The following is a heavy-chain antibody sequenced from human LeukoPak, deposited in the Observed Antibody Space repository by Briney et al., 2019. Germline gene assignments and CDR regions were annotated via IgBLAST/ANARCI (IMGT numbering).Heavy chain of an antibody. Sequence: SVKVSCKASGGTFISYAISWVRQAPGQGGEWMGGIIPIFGIAKYAQKFQGRVTITADKSTSTAYMELSSLRSEDTAVYYCARDPTELELRPDNWFDHWGQGTLVTVSS. CDR3: ARDPTELELRPDNWFDH. V-gene: IGHV1-69*10. J-gene: IGHJ5*02. D-gene: IGHD1-7*01. CDR1: GGTFISYA. CDR2: IIPIFGIA.